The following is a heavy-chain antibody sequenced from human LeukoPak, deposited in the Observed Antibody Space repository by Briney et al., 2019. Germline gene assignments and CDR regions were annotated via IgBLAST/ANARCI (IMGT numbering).Heavy chain of an antibody. CDR1: GYTFSGYY. D-gene: IGHD1-1*01. J-gene: IGHJ4*02. CDR3: ARGTARAPAYF. V-gene: IGHV1-2*02. Sequence: ASVKVSCTASGYTFSGYYIHWVRQSPGQGLEWMGWINPNGGGSNYAQKFQSRVTMTRDTSISTAYMELSRLRSDDTAIYYCARGTARAPAYFWGQGTLVTVSS. CDR2: INPNGGGS.